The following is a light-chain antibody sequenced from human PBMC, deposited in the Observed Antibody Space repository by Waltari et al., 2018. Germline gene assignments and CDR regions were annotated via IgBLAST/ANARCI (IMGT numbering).Light chain of an antibody. Sequence: QSALTHPASVSGSPGQSITISCTGTSSDVVGPNNVALYQPHPGKPPKLMISDVSNRPSGVSNRFSGSKSGYTASLTISGLQAEDEADYYCGSYTTSSTYAFGTGTKVTVL. V-gene: IGLV2-14*03. CDR1: SSDVVGPNN. J-gene: IGLJ1*01. CDR2: DVS. CDR3: GSYTTSSTYA.